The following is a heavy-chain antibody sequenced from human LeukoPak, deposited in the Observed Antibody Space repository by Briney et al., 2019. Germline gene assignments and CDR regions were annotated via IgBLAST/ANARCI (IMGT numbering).Heavy chain of an antibody. J-gene: IGHJ3*02. CDR2: IYPGDSDT. D-gene: IGHD5-24*01. Sequence: GESLKISCKGSGYRFTDYWIGWVRQMPGKGLEWMGIIYPGDSDTRYSPSFQGQVTISADKSISTAYLQWSSLKASDTAMYYCARQDGYKGAAFDIWGQGTMVTVSS. V-gene: IGHV5-51*01. CDR1: GYRFTDYW. CDR3: ARQDGYKGAAFDI.